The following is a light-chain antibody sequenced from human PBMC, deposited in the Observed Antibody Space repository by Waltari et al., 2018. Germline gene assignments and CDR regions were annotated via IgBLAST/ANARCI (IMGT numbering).Light chain of an antibody. J-gene: IGKJ4*01. CDR1: QTVRTTY. Sequence: IVSTQSPGTLSLSPGERATLPCRASQTVRTTYLAWYQQKPGQAPTLVIYGASSRAAGIPDRFSGSGSGTDFSLTISSLEPEDFAVYYCQQYDISPLTFGGGTKVEIK. V-gene: IGKV3-20*01. CDR2: GAS. CDR3: QQYDISPLT.